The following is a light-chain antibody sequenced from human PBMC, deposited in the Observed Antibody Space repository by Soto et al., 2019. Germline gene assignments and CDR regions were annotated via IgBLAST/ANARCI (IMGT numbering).Light chain of an antibody. J-gene: IGKJ2*01. Sequence: DIQMTQSPSSLSASVGDRVTITCRASQGIRRDLGWYQQKPGKAPKRLIYASSSLQSGVPSRFSGSGSGAEFPLTISSLQPEDFATYYFLQYNSHPQTFGQGTKLEIK. CDR3: LQYNSHPQT. CDR2: ASS. CDR1: QGIRRD. V-gene: IGKV1-17*01.